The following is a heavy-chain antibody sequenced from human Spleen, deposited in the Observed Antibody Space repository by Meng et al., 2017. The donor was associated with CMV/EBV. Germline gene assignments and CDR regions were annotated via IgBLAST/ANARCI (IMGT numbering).Heavy chain of an antibody. V-gene: IGHV4-38-2*02. D-gene: IGHD3-3*01. Sequence: GSLRLSCNVSGYSISSGYYWGWIRQPPGKGLEWIVSFYHSGNTYYNPSLKSRVTISVDTSKNQFSLKLSSVTAADTAVYYCARARLTITIFGGGYYYYGMDVWGQGTTVTVSS. J-gene: IGHJ6*02. CDR1: GYSISSGYY. CDR2: FYHSGNT. CDR3: ARARLTITIFGGGYYYYGMDV.